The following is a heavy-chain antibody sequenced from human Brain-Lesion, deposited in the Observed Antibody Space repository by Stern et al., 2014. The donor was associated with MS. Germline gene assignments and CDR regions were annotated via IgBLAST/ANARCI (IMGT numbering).Heavy chain of an antibody. CDR3: ATLSPGAGGNYYRHFDY. D-gene: IGHD1-26*01. Sequence: QVQLVQSGAEVKKHGASVKVSCKVSGYTLTELSMHWVRQAPRKGLEWMGGFDPEDGETIYAQKFQGRVTMTEDTSTDTAYMELSSLRSEDTAVYYCATLSPGAGGNYYRHFDYWGQGTLGTVSS. CDR2: FDPEDGET. J-gene: IGHJ4*02. CDR1: GYTLTELS. V-gene: IGHV1-24*01.